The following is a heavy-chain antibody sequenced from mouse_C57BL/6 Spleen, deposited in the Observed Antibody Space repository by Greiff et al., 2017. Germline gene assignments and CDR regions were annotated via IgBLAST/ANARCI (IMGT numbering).Heavy chain of an antibody. Sequence: EVQLVESEGGLVQPGSSMKLSCTVSGFTFSDYYMAWVRQVPEKGLEWVANINYDGSSTYYLDSLKSRFIISSDNAQNILYLQMSSLTSEDTATDYCARQLRPPYAMDYWGQGTSVTVSS. V-gene: IGHV5-16*01. D-gene: IGHD3-2*02. J-gene: IGHJ4*01. CDR3: ARQLRPPYAMDY. CDR2: INYDGSST. CDR1: GFTFSDYY.